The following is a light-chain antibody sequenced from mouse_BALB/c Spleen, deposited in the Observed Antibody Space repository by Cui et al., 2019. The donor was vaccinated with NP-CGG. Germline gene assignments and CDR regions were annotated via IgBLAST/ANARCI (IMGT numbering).Light chain of an antibody. CDR1: YGAVTTTNY. V-gene: IGLV1*01. J-gene: IGLJ1*01. CDR2: GTN. Sequence: QAVVTQESALTTSPGETVTLTCRSSYGAVTTTNYANWFQEKPDHLFTGLIGGTNNRPPGVPARFSGSLIGDKAALTITGAQTEDEAIYFCALWYSNHWVFGGGTKLTVL. CDR3: ALWYSNHWV.